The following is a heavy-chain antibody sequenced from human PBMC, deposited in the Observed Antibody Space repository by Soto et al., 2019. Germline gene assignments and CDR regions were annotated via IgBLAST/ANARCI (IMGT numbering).Heavy chain of an antibody. CDR2: ISYDGSNK. J-gene: IGHJ6*02. CDR1: GFTFDDYA. Sequence: GGSLRLSCAASGFTFDDYAMHWVRQAPGKGLEWVAVISYDGSNKYYADSVKGRFTISRDNSKNTLYLQMNSLRAEDTAVYYCARDARYCSSTSCHTNYYYYGMDVWGQGTTVTVSS. V-gene: IGHV3-30-3*01. D-gene: IGHD2-2*02. CDR3: ARDARYCSSTSCHTNYYYYGMDV.